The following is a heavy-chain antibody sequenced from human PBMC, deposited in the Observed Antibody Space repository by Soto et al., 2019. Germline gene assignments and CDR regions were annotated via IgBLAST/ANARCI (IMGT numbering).Heavy chain of an antibody. CDR2: ISYDGSNK. J-gene: IGHJ4*02. V-gene: IGHV3-30-3*01. Sequence: QVQLVEAGGGVVQPGRSLRLSCAASGFTFSSYAMHWVRQAPGKGLEWVAVISYDGSNKYYADSVKGRFTISRDNSKNTLYLQMNRLRAEDTGVYYCARVDGYAPVTPTDYWGQGTLVTVSS. D-gene: IGHD2-21*02. CDR3: ARVDGYAPVTPTDY. CDR1: GFTFSSYA.